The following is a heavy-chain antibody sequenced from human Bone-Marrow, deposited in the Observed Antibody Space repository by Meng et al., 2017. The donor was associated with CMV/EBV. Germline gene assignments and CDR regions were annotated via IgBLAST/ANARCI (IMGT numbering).Heavy chain of an antibody. V-gene: IGHV3-11*06. J-gene: IGHJ4*02. CDR1: GFNFNDYY. CDR2: ISSSSNYI. Sequence: GESLKISCAASGFNFNDYYLSWIRQAPGKGLEWVSSISSSSNYIYYADSVKGRFTISRDNAKNSLYLQMDSLRAEDTAVYYCARASGGYCSSTICYGYDDYWGQGTLVTVSS. CDR3: ARASGGYCSSTICYGYDDY. D-gene: IGHD2-2*01.